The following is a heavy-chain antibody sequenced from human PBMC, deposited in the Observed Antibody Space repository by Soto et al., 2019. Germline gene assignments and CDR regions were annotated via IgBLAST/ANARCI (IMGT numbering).Heavy chain of an antibody. V-gene: IGHV4-31*03. D-gene: IGHD3-10*01. CDR1: GGSISSGGYY. CDR2: IYYSGST. CDR3: ARARYGSGSYYNLFDY. Sequence: SETLSLTCTVSGGSISSGGYYWSWIRQHPGKGLEWIGYIYYSGSTYYNPSLKSRVTISVDTSKNQFSLKLSSVTAAETAVYYCARARYGSGSYYNLFDYWGQGTLVTVSS. J-gene: IGHJ4*02.